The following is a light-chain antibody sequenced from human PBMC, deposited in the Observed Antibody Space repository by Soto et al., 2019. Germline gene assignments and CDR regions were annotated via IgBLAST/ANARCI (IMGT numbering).Light chain of an antibody. V-gene: IGLV2-18*02. CDR3: SSFTSSSTVI. CDR1: SSDVGSYNR. Sequence: QSALTQPPSVSGSPGQSVTISCTGTSSDVGSYNRVSWYQQRPGTAPKLMIYEVSNRPSGVPDRFSGSKSGNTASLTISGLQAEDEADHYCSSFTSSSTVIFGGGTQLTVL. J-gene: IGLJ2*01. CDR2: EVS.